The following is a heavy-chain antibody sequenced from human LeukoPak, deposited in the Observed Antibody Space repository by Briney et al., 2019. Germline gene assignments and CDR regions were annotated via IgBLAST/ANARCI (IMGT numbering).Heavy chain of an antibody. J-gene: IGHJ2*01. D-gene: IGHD5-12*01. CDR1: GGSISSSNW. CDR3: ARRWLRESGYDLRVNWYFDL. V-gene: IGHV4-4*02. CDR2: IYHSGST. Sequence: SETLSLTCAVSGGSISSSNWWSWVRQPPGXGLEWIGEIYHSGSTNYNPSLKSRVTISVDKSKNQFSLKLSSVTAADTAVYYCARRWLRESGYDLRVNWYFDLWGRGTLVTVSS.